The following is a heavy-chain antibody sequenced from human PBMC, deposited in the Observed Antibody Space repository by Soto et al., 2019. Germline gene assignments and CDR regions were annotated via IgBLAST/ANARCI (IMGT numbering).Heavy chain of an antibody. Sequence: EVQLLESGGGSVQPGGSLRLSCAASGFTFSTYAVNWVRQAQGKGPEWVSVISGSGGETKYADSVKGRFTISRDNSKNTVYLQMNRLRVKDTAGYYCARVFYCITGNYHTGVFDFCGERKMGTVS. D-gene: IGHD2-8*02. V-gene: IGHV3-23*01. CDR2: ISGSGGET. CDR1: GFTFSTYA. CDR3: ARVFYCITGNYHTGVFDF. J-gene: IGHJ3*01.